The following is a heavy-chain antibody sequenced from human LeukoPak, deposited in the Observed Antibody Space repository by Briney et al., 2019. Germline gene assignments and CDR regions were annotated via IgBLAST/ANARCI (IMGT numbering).Heavy chain of an antibody. D-gene: IGHD2-15*01. CDR1: GGSILSSSYY. V-gene: IGHV4-39*07. J-gene: IGHJ6*03. CDR2: IYHSGSP. CDR3: AREGRYCGGGRCSYMDV. Sequence: SETLSLTCTVSGGSILSSSYYWDWIRQPPGKGLEWIGSIYHSGSPYYNSSLKSRVTISVDTSKNQFSLKLSSVTAADTAVYYCAREGRYCGGGRCSYMDVWGKGTTVTVSS.